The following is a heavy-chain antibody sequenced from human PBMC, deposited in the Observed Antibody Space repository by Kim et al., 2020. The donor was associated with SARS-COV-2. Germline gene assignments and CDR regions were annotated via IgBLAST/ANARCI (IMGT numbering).Heavy chain of an antibody. Sequence: GGSLRLSCAASGFTFSSYAMSWVRQAPGKGLEWVSAISGSGGSTYSAYSVKGRYTITRNNSKNTLYLKMNSLRAEDTAVYYCAKGPRSTIFGVVIGSLFDYRGEGALFTVSS. CDR3: AKGPRSTIFGVVIGSLFDY. V-gene: IGHV3-23*01. J-gene: IGHJ4*02. D-gene: IGHD3-3*01. CDR1: GFTFSSYA. CDR2: ISGSGGST.